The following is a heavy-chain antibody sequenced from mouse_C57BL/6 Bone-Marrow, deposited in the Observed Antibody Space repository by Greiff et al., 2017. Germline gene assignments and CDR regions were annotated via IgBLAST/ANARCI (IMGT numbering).Heavy chain of an antibody. V-gene: IGHV5-9*01. D-gene: IGHD2-1*01. J-gene: IGHJ4*01. Sequence: EVHLVESGGGLVKPGGSLKLSCAASGFTFSSYTMSWVRQTPEKRLEWVATISGGGGNTYYPDSVKGRFTISRDNAKNTLYLQMSSLRSEDTAFYYCARHLYSLDYWGQGTSVTVSS. CDR2: ISGGGGNT. CDR1: GFTFSSYT. CDR3: ARHLYSLDY.